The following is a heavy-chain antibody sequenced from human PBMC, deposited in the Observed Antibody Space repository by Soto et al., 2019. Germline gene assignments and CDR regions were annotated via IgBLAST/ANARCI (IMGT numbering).Heavy chain of an antibody. CDR1: GDSVSSNSAG. V-gene: IGHV6-1*01. J-gene: IGHJ4*01. CDR3: ARGEQYSGRIFDY. Sequence: SKTLSLNCAITGDSVSSNSAGWSWVRQSPSRGLEWLGRTYYRSKWYYEYAVSVRGRITINPDTSKNQYSLQLNSVTPEDTAVYFCARGEQYSGRIFDYWGQRTPVTVPS. D-gene: IGHD5-12*01. CDR2: TYYRSKWYY.